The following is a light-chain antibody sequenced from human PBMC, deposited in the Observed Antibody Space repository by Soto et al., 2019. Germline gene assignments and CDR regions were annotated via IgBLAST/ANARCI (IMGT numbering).Light chain of an antibody. CDR1: QSVSRN. V-gene: IGKV3-15*01. CDR3: QQYKSWPT. Sequence: EKVMTQSPATLSVSPGERATLSYRASQSVSRNVAWYQQKPGQAPRLLIYDASTRATGIPARFSGSGSGADFTFTINSLQSEDFAVYYCQQYKSWPTFGQGTKV. CDR2: DAS. J-gene: IGKJ1*01.